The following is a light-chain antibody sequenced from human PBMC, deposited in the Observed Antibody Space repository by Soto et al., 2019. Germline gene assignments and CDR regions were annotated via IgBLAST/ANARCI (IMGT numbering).Light chain of an antibody. CDR2: GTS. CDR3: HQYGSSPS. J-gene: IGKJ3*01. V-gene: IGKV3-20*01. CDR1: QTVSGTD. Sequence: EIVLTQSPGTLSLSPGERATLSCRASQTVSGTDLAWYQQKPGQAPRLLIFGTSTRATGIPDRFSGGGSGTDFPLTIIRLEPEDFAVYFCHQYGSSPSFGPGTRVDVK.